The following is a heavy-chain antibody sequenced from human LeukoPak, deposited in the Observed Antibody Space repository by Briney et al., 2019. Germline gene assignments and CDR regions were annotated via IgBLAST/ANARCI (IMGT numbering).Heavy chain of an antibody. J-gene: IGHJ4*02. CDR1: GFTFSSYW. CDR2: INTFGTTA. CDR3: AKDVPAAYFDY. D-gene: IGHD2-2*01. Sequence: GGSLRLSCGVSGFTFSSYWMNWVRQVPGKGLVWVSHINTFGTTATYADSVKGRFTISRDNANNTLYLQMNSLRAEDTAVYYCAKDVPAAYFDYWGQGTLVTVSS. V-gene: IGHV3-74*01.